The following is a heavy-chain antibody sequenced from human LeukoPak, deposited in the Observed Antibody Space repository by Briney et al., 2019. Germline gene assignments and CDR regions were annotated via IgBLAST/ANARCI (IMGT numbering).Heavy chain of an antibody. CDR1: GGSISSYY. D-gene: IGHD6-13*01. Sequence: PSETLSLTCTVSGGSISSYYWSWIRQPPGKGLEWIGYIYYSGSTNYNPSLKSRVTISVDTSKNQFSLKLSSVTAADTAVYYCARLRGKAAAGTYAVYYYYGMDVWGQGTTVTVSS. J-gene: IGHJ6*02. CDR3: ARLRGKAAAGTYAVYYYYGMDV. CDR2: IYYSGST. V-gene: IGHV4-59*01.